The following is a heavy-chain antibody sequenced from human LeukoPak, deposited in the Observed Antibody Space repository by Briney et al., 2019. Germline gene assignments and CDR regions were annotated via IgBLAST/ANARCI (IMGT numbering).Heavy chain of an antibody. CDR3: ARALPAAIYYYYGMDV. CDR2: IYYSGST. J-gene: IGHJ6*02. D-gene: IGHD2-2*01. CDR1: GGSNSSYY. Sequence: SETLSLTCTVSGGSNSSYYWSWIRQPPGKGLEWIGYIYYSGSTNYNPSLKSRVTISVDTSKNQFSLKLSSVTAADTAVYYCARALPAAIYYYYGMDVWGQGTTVTVSS. V-gene: IGHV4-59*08.